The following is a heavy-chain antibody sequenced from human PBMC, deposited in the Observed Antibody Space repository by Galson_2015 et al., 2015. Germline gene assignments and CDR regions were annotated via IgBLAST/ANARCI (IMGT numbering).Heavy chain of an antibody. CDR2: TYYGSKWYN. CDR3: TRLVGGSVDF. CDR1: GDSVSSNSAA. D-gene: IGHD2-21*01. J-gene: IGHJ4*02. V-gene: IGHV6-1*01. Sequence: CAISGDSVSSNSAAWNWIRQSPSRGLEWLGRTYYGSKWYNDYAVSVKSRISINPDTSKNQFSLQLNSVTPEDTAIYYCTRLVGGSVDFWGQGTLVTVSS.